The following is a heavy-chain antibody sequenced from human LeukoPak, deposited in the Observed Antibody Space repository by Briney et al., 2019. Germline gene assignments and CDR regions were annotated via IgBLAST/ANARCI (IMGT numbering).Heavy chain of an antibody. CDR3: ARTFRGGSTRRAFDI. CDR2: ISSYSSTI. CDR1: RFPFSSYS. Sequence: GGSLRLSCAASRFPFSSYSMNWVRQAPGKGLEWISYISSYSSTIYYADSVKGRFTISRDNAKNSLYLQMNTLRAEDTAVYYCARTFRGGSTRRAFDIWGQGTMVTVSS. D-gene: IGHD1-26*01. V-gene: IGHV3-48*01. J-gene: IGHJ3*02.